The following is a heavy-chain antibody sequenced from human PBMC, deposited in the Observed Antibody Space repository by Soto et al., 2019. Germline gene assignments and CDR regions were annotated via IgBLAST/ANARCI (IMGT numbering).Heavy chain of an antibody. CDR2: INWNSGSI. CDR3: VKDESINWYSGHFRH. Sequence: PVGSLRLSCAASGFTFDDYAMHWVRQVPGKGLEWVSGINWNSGSIGYGDSVKGRFAISRDNAKNSLHLQMNSLSAEDTAFYYCVKDESINWYSGHFRHWGQGNLVTVSS. V-gene: IGHV3-9*01. J-gene: IGHJ1*01. D-gene: IGHD6-13*01. CDR1: GFTFDDYA.